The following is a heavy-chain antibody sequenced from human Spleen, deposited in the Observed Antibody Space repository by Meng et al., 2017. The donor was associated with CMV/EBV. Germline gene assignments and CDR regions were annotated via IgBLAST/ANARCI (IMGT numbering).Heavy chain of an antibody. CDR2: ISSSGSTI. V-gene: IGHV3-11*04. Sequence: RLSCAASGFTFSDYYMSWIRQAPGKGLEWVSHISSSGSTIYYADSVKGRFTISRDNAKNSLYLQMNSLRDEDTAIYYCARRRDYFDYWGQGTLVTVSS. CDR1: GFTFSDYY. J-gene: IGHJ4*02. CDR3: ARRRDYFDY.